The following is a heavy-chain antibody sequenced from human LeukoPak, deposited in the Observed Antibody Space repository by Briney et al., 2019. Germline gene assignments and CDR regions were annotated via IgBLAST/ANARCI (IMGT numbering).Heavy chain of an antibody. J-gene: IGHJ3*02. CDR3: AKMGRHIVVVAALYAFDI. CDR2: ISGIVSNT. CDR1: GFTFSSYA. V-gene: IGHV3-23*01. D-gene: IGHD2-21*02. Sequence: GGSLRLSCAASGFTFSSYATGWVRQAPGKGMEWVSGISGIVSNTYYADSVKGRFTISRDNSKNTLSLQMNSLRAEDTAVYYCAKMGRHIVVVAALYAFDIWGQGTMVTVSS.